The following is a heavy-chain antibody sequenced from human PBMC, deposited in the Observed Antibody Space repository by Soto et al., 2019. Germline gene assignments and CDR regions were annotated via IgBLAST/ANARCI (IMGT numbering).Heavy chain of an antibody. CDR2: IYYSGCT. Sequence: PSDTLSLTCTVSGGSISSGGYYWSWIRQHPGKGLEWIGYIYYSGCTYYNPSLKSRGTISVDTSKNLFSLKLSPVTAADTAVYYCAGAVAGTGYFEYWGQGTLVTV. CDR3: AGAVAGTGYFEY. D-gene: IGHD6-19*01. CDR1: GGSISSGGYY. J-gene: IGHJ4*02. V-gene: IGHV4-31*03.